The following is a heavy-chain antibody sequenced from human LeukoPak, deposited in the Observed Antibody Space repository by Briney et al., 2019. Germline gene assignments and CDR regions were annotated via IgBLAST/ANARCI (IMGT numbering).Heavy chain of an antibody. J-gene: IGHJ6*03. CDR3: AAGSSSTEPLLYYYYYMDV. D-gene: IGHD6-6*01. CDR1: GGSISSSSYY. CDR2: IYHSGST. Sequence: KPSETLSLTCTVSGGSISSSSYYWGWIRQPPGKGLEWIGSIYHSGSTYYNPSLKSRVTISVDTSKNQFSLKLSSVTAADTAVYYCAAGSSSTEPLLYYYYYMDVWGKGTTVTVSS. V-gene: IGHV4-39*07.